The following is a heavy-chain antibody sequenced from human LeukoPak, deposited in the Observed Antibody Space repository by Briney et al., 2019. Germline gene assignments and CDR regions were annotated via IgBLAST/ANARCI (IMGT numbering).Heavy chain of an antibody. J-gene: IGHJ4*02. Sequence: PGGSLRLSCAASGFTFSSYGMHWVRQAPGKGLEWVAVISYDGSNKYYADSVKGRFTISRDNSKNTLHLQMNSLRAEDTAVYYCAKGLRVYYYDSSGYPGYWGQGTLVTVSS. D-gene: IGHD3-22*01. CDR2: ISYDGSNK. CDR1: GFTFSSYG. V-gene: IGHV3-30*18. CDR3: AKGLRVYYYDSSGYPGY.